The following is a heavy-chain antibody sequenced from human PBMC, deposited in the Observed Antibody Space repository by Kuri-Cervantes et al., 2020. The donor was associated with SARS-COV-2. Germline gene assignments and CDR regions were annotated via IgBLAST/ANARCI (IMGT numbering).Heavy chain of an antibody. CDR3: ARERPYYDFWSGYSDNWFDP. J-gene: IGHJ5*02. D-gene: IGHD3-3*01. CDR1: GFTFSSYG. Sequence: GESLKISCAASGFTFSSYGMHWVRQAPGKGLEWVAVISYDGSNKYYADSVKGRFTISRDNSKNTLYLQMNSLRAEDTAVYYCARERPYYDFWSGYSDNWFDPWGQGTLVTVSS. V-gene: IGHV3-30*03. CDR2: ISYDGSNK.